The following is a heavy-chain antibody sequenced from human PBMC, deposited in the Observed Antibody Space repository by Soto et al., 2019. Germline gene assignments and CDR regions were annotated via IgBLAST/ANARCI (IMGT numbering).Heavy chain of an antibody. V-gene: IGHV1-2*02. CDR3: ARENSPYSSGWYRRHYYYGMDV. J-gene: IGHJ6*02. D-gene: IGHD6-19*01. CDR1: GYTFNGYY. Sequence: GASVKVSCKASGYTFNGYYMHWVRQAPGQGLEWMGWINPLSGVTNYAQKFQGRVTMTRDTSISTAYMELRSLRSDDTAVYYCARENSPYSSGWYRRHYYYGMDVWGQGTTVTVSS. CDR2: INPLSGVT.